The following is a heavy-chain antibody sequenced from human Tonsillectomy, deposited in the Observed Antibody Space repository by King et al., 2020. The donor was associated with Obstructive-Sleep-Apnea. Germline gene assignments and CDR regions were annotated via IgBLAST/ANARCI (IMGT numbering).Heavy chain of an antibody. V-gene: IGHV3-7*03. J-gene: IGHJ4*02. CDR2: IRQDGSEK. CDR1: GFTFSSFW. CDR3: ARVGYDDVWGSYHSDY. D-gene: IGHD3-16*02. Sequence: DVQLVESGGGLVQPGGSLRLSCAASGFTFSSFWMNWVRQAPGKGLDGVANIRQDGSEKYYVDSGKGRFTISSDNAKKSLCLQMNSLSAEDTAVYYCARVGYDDVWGSYHSDYWGQGTLVTVSS.